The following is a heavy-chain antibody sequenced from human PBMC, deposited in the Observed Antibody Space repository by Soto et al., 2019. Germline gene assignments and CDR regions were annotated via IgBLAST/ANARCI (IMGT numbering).Heavy chain of an antibody. CDR2: FYYSGTT. CDR3: ARHFSVDYFDY. J-gene: IGHJ4*02. Sequence: SETLSLTCTVSGDSITSNSYFWAWIRQPPGKGLEWIGSFYYSGTTYYNPSLKSRVTISVDRSKNQFSLKLSSVTAADTAVYYCARHFSVDYFDYWGQGALVTVSS. V-gene: IGHV4-39*01. CDR1: GDSITSNSYF.